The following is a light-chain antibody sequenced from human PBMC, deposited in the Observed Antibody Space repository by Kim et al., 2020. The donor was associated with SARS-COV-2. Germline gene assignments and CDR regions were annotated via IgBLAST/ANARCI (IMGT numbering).Light chain of an antibody. J-gene: IGLJ2*01. V-gene: IGLV3-25*03. Sequence: PGQADRLTGSGDALAKQFAYWYQLRPGQAPVLAIYKDTERPSGIPERFSGSTSGTTVTLTISGVQAEDEADYYCQSADTTGTSVLFGGGTQLTVL. CDR3: QSADTTGTSVL. CDR1: ALAKQF. CDR2: KDT.